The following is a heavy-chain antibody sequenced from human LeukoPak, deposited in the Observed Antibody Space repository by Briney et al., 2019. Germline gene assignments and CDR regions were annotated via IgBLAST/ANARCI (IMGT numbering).Heavy chain of an antibody. CDR3: ARDLGLRYGSGTYRFDP. Sequence: GGSLRLSCAAYGFSFSTYGMHWVRQAPGKGLESVAVIWYDGSHQYYADSVKGRITISRDMSNNTLYLQMNNLRVDDTALYYCARDLGLRYGSGTYRFDPWGQGTQVIVSS. CDR1: GFSFSTYG. CDR2: IWYDGSHQ. J-gene: IGHJ5*02. D-gene: IGHD3-10*01. V-gene: IGHV3-33*08.